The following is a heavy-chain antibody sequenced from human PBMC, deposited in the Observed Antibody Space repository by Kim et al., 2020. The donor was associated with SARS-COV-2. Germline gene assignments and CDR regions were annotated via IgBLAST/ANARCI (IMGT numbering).Heavy chain of an antibody. Sequence: GGSLRPSCAASGFIFSTYAMHWVRQAPGKGPEYVSAISSNGADPYYADSVKGRFTISRDNFKNMLYLQMGSLRAEDMAVYYCAREGRHCSGTACYLFDYWGQGTLVTVSS. J-gene: IGHJ4*02. V-gene: IGHV3-64*02. D-gene: IGHD2-2*01. CDR3: AREGRHCSGTACYLFDY. CDR2: ISSNGADP. CDR1: GFIFSTYA.